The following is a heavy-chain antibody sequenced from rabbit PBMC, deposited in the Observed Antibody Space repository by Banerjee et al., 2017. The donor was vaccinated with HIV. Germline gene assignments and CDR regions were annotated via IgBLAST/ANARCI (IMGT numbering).Heavy chain of an antibody. CDR2: INTSSGNT. Sequence: WVRQAPGKGLEWIGCINTSSGNTVYATWAKGRFTISKTSSTTMTLQMTSLTAADTATYFCARYSHDYGVALDLWGPGTLVTVS. D-gene: IGHD2-1*01. V-gene: IGHV1S40*01. J-gene: IGHJ6*01. CDR3: ARYSHDYGVALDL.